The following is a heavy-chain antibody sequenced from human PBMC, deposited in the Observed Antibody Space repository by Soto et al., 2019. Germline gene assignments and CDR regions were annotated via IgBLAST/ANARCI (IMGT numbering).Heavy chain of an antibody. CDR3: AREVLLYSSSSYYFDY. Sequence: GASVKVSCKASGGTFSRYAISWVRQAPGQGLEWMGGIIPIFGTANYAQKFQGRVTITADESTSTAYMELSSLRSEDTAVYYCAREVLLYSSSSYYFDYWGQGTLVTVSS. V-gene: IGHV1-69*13. CDR1: GGTFSRYA. CDR2: IIPIFGTA. J-gene: IGHJ4*02. D-gene: IGHD6-6*01.